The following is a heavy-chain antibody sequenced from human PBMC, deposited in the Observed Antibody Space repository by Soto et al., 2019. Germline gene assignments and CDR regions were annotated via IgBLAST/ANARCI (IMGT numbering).Heavy chain of an antibody. Sequence: SQTLSLTCAISGDSVSSNSAAWNWVRQSPSRGLEWLGRTYYRSKWNNDYAVSVKRRITINPDTSKNQFSLQLNSVTPEDTPENYCAREGGDSSSWYFGYWGQGTLVTDSS. CDR1: GDSVSSNSAA. V-gene: IGHV6-1*01. D-gene: IGHD6-13*01. J-gene: IGHJ4*02. CDR2: TYYRSKWNN. CDR3: AREGGDSSSWYFGY.